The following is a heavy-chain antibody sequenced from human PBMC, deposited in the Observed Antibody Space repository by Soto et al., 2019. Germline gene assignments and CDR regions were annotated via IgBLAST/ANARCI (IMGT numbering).Heavy chain of an antibody. CDR2: IYYSGST. CDR3: ASTISSTWSRGFDY. CDR1: GGSISSYY. Sequence: SETLSLTCTVSGGSISSYYWSWIRQPPGKGLEWIGYIYYSGSTNYNPSLKSRVAISVDTSKNQFSLKLSSVTAADTAVYYCASTISSTWSRGFDYWGQGTLVTVSS. V-gene: IGHV4-59*08. D-gene: IGHD6-13*01. J-gene: IGHJ4*02.